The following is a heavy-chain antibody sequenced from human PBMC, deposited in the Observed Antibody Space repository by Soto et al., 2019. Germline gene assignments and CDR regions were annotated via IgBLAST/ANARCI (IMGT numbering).Heavy chain of an antibody. Sequence: PGGARRLSCAASGVTVSSNYMSWVRQAPGEGLEWVSGGDSGGSTLYGDSVKGRFTISRDSSKNTLYLQMNHLRAEAPAVFYCASDLYSSGYIFDAFDVWGQGIKVTLSS. D-gene: IGHD3-22*01. CDR3: ASDLYSSGYIFDAFDV. CDR2: GDSGGST. V-gene: IGHV3-53*01. J-gene: IGHJ3*01. CDR1: GVTVSSNY.